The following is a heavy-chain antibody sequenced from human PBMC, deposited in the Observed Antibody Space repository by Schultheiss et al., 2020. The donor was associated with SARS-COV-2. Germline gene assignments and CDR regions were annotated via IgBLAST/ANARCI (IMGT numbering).Heavy chain of an antibody. Sequence: GGSLRLSCAASGFTFSTYAMSWVRQAPGKGLEWVSALSGSGDDTYYADSVKGRFTISRDNSKNTLYLQMNSLRAEDTAVYYCASVDGYNVDYWGQGTLVTVSS. CDR3: ASVDGYNVDY. CDR1: GFTFSTYA. CDR2: LSGSGDDT. J-gene: IGHJ4*02. V-gene: IGHV3-23*01. D-gene: IGHD5-24*01.